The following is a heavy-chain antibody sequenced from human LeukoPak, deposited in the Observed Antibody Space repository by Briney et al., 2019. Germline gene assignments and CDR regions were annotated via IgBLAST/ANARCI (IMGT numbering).Heavy chain of an antibody. CDR1: GFTFSSYE. Sequence: GGSLRLSCAASGFTFSSYEMNWVRQAPGKGLEGASYISSSGSTIYYGDSVKGRFTISRDNAKNSLYLQMNSLRAEDTAVYYCARWDSGYYYGSGSYYKSFDYWGQGTLVTVSS. CDR2: ISSSGSTI. J-gene: IGHJ4*02. D-gene: IGHD3-10*01. V-gene: IGHV3-48*03. CDR3: ARWDSGYYYGSGSYYKSFDY.